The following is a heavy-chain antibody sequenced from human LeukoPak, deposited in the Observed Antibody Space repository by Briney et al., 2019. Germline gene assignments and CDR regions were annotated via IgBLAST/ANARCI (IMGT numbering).Heavy chain of an antibody. Sequence: PGGSLRLSCAASGFTVSSNYMSWVRQAPGKGLEWVSLIYSGGTTYYADSVKGRFTISRDNSKNTLYLQMNSLRAEDTAVYYCARRGDGGRSFDLWGQGTLVTASS. V-gene: IGHV3-53*01. CDR3: ARRGDGGRSFDL. CDR2: IYSGGTT. CDR1: GFTVSSNY. D-gene: IGHD4-23*01. J-gene: IGHJ4*02.